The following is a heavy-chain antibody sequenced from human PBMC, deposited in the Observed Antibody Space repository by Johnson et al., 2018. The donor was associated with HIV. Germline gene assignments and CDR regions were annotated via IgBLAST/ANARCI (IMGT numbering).Heavy chain of an antibody. CDR3: TTDSWWSTHDAFDI. Sequence: VQLVESGGGLVQPGGSLRLSCAASGFTFSNAWMSWVRQAPGKGLEWVGRIKSKSDEGTTDYATPVKGRFTISRDDSKNTLYLQMNSLKTEDTAVYYCTTDSWWSTHDAFDIWGQGTMVTVSS. J-gene: IGHJ3*02. V-gene: IGHV3-15*01. CDR1: GFTFSNAW. CDR2: IKSKSDEGTT. D-gene: IGHD2-8*02.